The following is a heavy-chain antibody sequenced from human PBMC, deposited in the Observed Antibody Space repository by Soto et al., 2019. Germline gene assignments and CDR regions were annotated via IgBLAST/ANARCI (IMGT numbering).Heavy chain of an antibody. J-gene: IGHJ6*02. CDR1: GFIFSTYT. V-gene: IGHV3-21*01. CDR2: ISSSSRDI. CDR3: ARGSWGGDGIDV. Sequence: GGSLRLSCAASGFIFSTYTSNWVRQAPGKVLEWVASISSSSRDIFYADSVKARCTISRDNANSSVDPQMNSLGVGDTAIYYCARGSWGGDGIDVWGQGTTVTVSS. D-gene: IGHD3-16*01.